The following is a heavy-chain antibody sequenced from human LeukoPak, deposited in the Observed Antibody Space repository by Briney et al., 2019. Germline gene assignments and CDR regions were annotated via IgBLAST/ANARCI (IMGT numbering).Heavy chain of an antibody. CDR3: ARVGVVPAAIPDGFDI. Sequence: PGGALRLSRAASRFTVSSNYMSWVRPAPGKGLEWVSVIYSGGITYYADSVKGRFTISRDNSKNTLYLQMNRPTAEDTGVYYCARVGVVPAAIPDGFDIWGQGTMVTVSS. J-gene: IGHJ3*02. CDR1: RFTVSSNY. D-gene: IGHD2-2*01. V-gene: IGHV3-53*01. CDR2: IYSGGIT.